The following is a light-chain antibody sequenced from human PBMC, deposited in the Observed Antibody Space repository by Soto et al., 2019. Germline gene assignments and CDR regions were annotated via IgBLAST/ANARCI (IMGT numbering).Light chain of an antibody. J-gene: IGKJ5*01. Sequence: EIVLTQSPGTLSLSPGERATLSCRASQSVSNNYLAWYQQKPGQAPRLLIYDASNRATGIPARFSGSGSGTDFTLTISRLEPEDFAVYYCQHFGDSPVTFGQGTRLEIK. V-gene: IGKV3-20*01. CDR1: QSVSNNY. CDR3: QHFGDSPVT. CDR2: DAS.